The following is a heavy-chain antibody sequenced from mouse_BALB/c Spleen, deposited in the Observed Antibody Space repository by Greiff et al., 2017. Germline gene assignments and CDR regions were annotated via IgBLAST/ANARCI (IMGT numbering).Heavy chain of an antibody. CDR1: GYTFSSYW. J-gene: IGHJ3*01. CDR2: ILPGSGST. D-gene: IGHD2-1*01. V-gene: IGHV1-9*01. Sequence: QVQLQQSGAELMKPGASVKISCKATGYTFSSYWIEWVKQRPGHGLEWIGEILPGSGSTNYNEKFKGKATFTADTSSNTAYMQLSSLTSEDSAVYYCARVYYGNHEGFAYWGQGTLVTVSA. CDR3: ARVYYGNHEGFAY.